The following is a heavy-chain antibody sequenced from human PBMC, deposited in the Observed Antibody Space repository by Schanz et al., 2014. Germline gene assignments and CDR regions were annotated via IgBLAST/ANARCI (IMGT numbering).Heavy chain of an antibody. CDR2: ISGSGGGA. J-gene: IGHJ3*01. CDR3: ARDEGRDGYNLAFDV. Sequence: EVQMLESGGGLVQPGGSLRLSCVASGFTFRKSYGMTWVRQAPGKGLEWVSVISGSGGGANYAESVKGRFTISLDDSENALYLQMNNLRVDDTAVYYCARDEGRDGYNLAFDVWGQGTLVTVSS. V-gene: IGHV3-23*01. D-gene: IGHD5-12*01. CDR1: GFTFRKSYG.